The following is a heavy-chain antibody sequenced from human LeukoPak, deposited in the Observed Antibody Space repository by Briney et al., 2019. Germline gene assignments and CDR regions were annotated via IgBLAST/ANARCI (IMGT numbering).Heavy chain of an antibody. V-gene: IGHV4-31*03. Sequence: PSQTLSLTCTVSGGSISSGGYYWSWIRQHPGKGLEWIGYIYYSGSTYYNPSLKSRVTISVDTSKNQFSLKLSSVAAADTAVYYCARDGITMVRGYYYYYGMDVWGQGTTVTVSS. CDR3: ARDGITMVRGYYYYYGMDV. CDR1: GGSISSGGYY. D-gene: IGHD3-10*01. J-gene: IGHJ6*02. CDR2: IYYSGST.